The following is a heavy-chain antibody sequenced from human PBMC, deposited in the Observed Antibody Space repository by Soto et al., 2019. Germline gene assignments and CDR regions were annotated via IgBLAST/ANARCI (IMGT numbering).Heavy chain of an antibody. V-gene: IGHV1-8*01. CDR1: GYTFTSYD. J-gene: IGHJ5*02. D-gene: IGHD3-3*01. CDR2: MNANNGNT. Sequence: ASVKVSCKASGYTFTSYDINWVRQATGQGLEWMGWMNANNGNTKYSQKFQGRVTITRDTSASTAYMELSSLRSEDTAVYYCARGTSDFWSGYYTGQWFDPWGQGTLVTVSS. CDR3: ARGTSDFWSGYYTGQWFDP.